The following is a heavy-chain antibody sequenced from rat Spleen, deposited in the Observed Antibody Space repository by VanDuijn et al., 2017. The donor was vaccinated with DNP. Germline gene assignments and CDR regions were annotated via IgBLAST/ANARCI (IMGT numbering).Heavy chain of an antibody. CDR2: ITSGTGTT. Sequence: EVQLVESGGDLVQPGRSLKLSCVASGFTFNYYWMAWIRQVPGKGLEWIASITSGTGTTSYADAVKGRFMISRDDTKNTLSLQMDSLRSEDMATYYCARGILRLHAMDAWGQGTSVTVSS. CDR3: ARGILRLHAMDA. D-gene: IGHD1-6*01. CDR1: GFTFNYYW. J-gene: IGHJ4*01. V-gene: IGHV5-31*01.